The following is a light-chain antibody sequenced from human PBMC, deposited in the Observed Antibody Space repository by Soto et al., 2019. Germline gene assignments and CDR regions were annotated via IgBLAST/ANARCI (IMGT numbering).Light chain of an antibody. J-gene: IGKJ3*01. Sequence: EIVLTQSPATLSLSPGETATLSCRASQSVSSNLAWYQQKPGQAPRLLIYGASTRATGIPARFSGSGSGTEFTLTISSLQSEDFAVYYCQQYNNWPLFTFGPGTKVDIK. CDR3: QQYNNWPLFT. CDR2: GAS. V-gene: IGKV3-15*01. CDR1: QSVSSN.